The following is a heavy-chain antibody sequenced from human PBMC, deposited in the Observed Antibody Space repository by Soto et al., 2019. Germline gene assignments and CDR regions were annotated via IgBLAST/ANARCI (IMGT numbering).Heavy chain of an antibody. CDR2: IWYDGSNK. V-gene: IGHV3-33*08. CDR1: GFTFSSYA. CDR3: ARDDYDFWSGYPLYYYYGMDV. Sequence: PGGSLRLSCAASGFTFSSYAMSWVRQAPGKGLEWVAVIWYDGSNKYYADSVKGRFTISRDNSKNTLYLQMNSLRAEDTAVYYCARDDYDFWSGYPLYYYYGMDVWGQGTTVTVSS. D-gene: IGHD3-3*01. J-gene: IGHJ6*02.